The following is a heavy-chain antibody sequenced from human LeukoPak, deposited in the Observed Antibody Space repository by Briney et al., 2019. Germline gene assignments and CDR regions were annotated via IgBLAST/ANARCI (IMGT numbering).Heavy chain of an antibody. J-gene: IGHJ4*02. V-gene: IGHV3-64D*06. CDR3: ASPYSGYDYNFDH. CDR2: ITSNGGST. Sequence: PGGSLRLSCSACGFTFSSYAMHWVRQAPGKGLEYVSSITSNGGSTYYADSVKGRFTISRDNSKNTLFLQMSSLRTEDTAVYYCASPYSGYDYNFDHWGQGTLVTVSS. D-gene: IGHD5-12*01. CDR1: GFTFSSYA.